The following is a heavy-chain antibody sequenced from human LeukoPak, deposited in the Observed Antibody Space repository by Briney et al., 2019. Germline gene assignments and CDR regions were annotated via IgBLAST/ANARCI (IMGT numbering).Heavy chain of an antibody. CDR2: NYNSGTT. D-gene: IGHD3-10*01. V-gene: IGHV4-59*01. J-gene: IGHJ3*01. CDR1: GASISSYY. CDR3: ARDRYYYGSGSYSGFDF. Sequence: SETLSLTCTVSGASISSYYYNWIRQPPGKGLEWIGYNYNSGTTNYNPSLKSRVTISLDRSKNQFSLKLRSVTAADTAVYYCARDRYYYGSGSYSGFDFWGQGTMVTVSS.